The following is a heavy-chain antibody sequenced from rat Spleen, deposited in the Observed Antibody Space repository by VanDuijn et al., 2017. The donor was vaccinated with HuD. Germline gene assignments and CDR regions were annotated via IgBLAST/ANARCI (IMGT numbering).Heavy chain of an antibody. D-gene: IGHD1-4*01. CDR2: ISYDGGHT. CDR1: GFIFSDIY. J-gene: IGHJ2*01. Sequence: EVQLVESDGDIVRPGRSLKLSCAASGFIFSDIYLAWFPQAPMKGLEWVASISYDGGHTYYRDPVKGRFTISRDTAQNTLYLQMNSLRSEDTATYYCTTRLPGYGFDYWGLGVMVTVSS. V-gene: IGHV5-20*01. CDR3: TTRLPGYGFDY.